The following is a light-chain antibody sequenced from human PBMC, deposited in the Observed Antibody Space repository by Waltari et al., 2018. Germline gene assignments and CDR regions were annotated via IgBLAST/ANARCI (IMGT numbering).Light chain of an antibody. J-gene: IGKJ2*01. CDR3: QQSYGIPYP. V-gene: IGKV1-39*01. CDR2: SES. Sequence: DIEMTQSPSSLSASVGDRVTITCRASESISSYLNWYQPKPGKAPKVLIYSESTLQSGVPLRFSGSRSGTEFTLTISSLQPEDFATYYCQQSYGIPYPFGRWTKVETK. CDR1: ESISSY.